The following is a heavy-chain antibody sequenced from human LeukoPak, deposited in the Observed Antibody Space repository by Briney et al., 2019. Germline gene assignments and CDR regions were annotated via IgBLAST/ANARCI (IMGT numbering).Heavy chain of an antibody. Sequence: GASAKVSCKASGYTFTSYGISWVRQAPGQGLEWMGWISAYNGNTNYAQKLQGRVSMTTDTSTSTAYMELRSLRSDDTAVYYCARVPLYYYYGMDVWGQGTTVTVSS. CDR1: GYTFTSYG. J-gene: IGHJ6*02. CDR2: ISAYNGNT. CDR3: ARVPLYYYYGMDV. V-gene: IGHV1-18*01.